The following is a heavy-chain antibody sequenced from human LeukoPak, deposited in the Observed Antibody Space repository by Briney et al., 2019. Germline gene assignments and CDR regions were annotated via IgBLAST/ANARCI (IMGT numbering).Heavy chain of an antibody. Sequence: PGGSLRLSCAASGFTFSSYGMHWVRQAPGKGLEWVAVITYDGSSKNYADSVKGRFTISRDNSKNTLYLQMNSLRPEDTAIYYCAREKRSGYYPGYWGQGTLVTVSS. V-gene: IGHV3-30*03. D-gene: IGHD3-3*01. J-gene: IGHJ4*02. CDR2: ITYDGSSK. CDR3: AREKRSGYYPGY. CDR1: GFTFSSYG.